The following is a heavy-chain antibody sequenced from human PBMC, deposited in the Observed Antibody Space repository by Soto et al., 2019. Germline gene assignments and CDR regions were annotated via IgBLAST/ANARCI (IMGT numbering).Heavy chain of an antibody. V-gene: IGHV3-48*02. D-gene: IGHD6-13*01. CDR3: ASQQGGTDPSANAFDI. CDR2: ISSSSSTI. J-gene: IGHJ3*02. CDR1: GFTFSSYS. Sequence: PGGSLRLSCAASGFTFSSYSMNWVRQAPGKGLEWVSYISSSSSTIYYADSVKGRFTISRDNAKNSLYLQMNSLRDEDTAVYYCASQQGGTDPSANAFDIWGQGTMVTVSS.